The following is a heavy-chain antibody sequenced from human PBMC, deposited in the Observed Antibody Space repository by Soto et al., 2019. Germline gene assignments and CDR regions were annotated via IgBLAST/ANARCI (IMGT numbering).Heavy chain of an antibody. CDR1: GGSISSGGYY. D-gene: IGHD6-19*01. V-gene: IGHV4-31*03. CDR3: ARGIGSSGWAHKIRPLCAFDR. J-gene: IGHJ3*02. Sequence: SETLSLTCTVSGGSISSGGYYWSWIRQHPGKGLEWIGYIYYSGSTYYNPSLKSRVTISVDTSKNQFSLKLSSVTAADTAVYYCARGIGSSGWAHKIRPLCAFDRWGQGTMVTVSS. CDR2: IYYSGST.